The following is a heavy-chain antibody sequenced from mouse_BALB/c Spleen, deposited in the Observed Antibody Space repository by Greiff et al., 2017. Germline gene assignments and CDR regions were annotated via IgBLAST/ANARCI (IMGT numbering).Heavy chain of an antibody. CDR1: GFYFKAYY. CDR3: ARPAYYRYDNYAMDY. CDR2: IDPENGNT. Sequence: EVQLQQSGAELVRPGALVKLSCKASGFYFKAYYMHWVMQRPEQGLEWIGWIDPENGNTIYDPKFQGKASITADTSSNTAYLQLNSLTSEDAAVYYGARPAYYRYDNYAMDYWGQGTSVTVSS. D-gene: IGHD2-14*01. J-gene: IGHJ4*01. V-gene: IGHV14-1*02.